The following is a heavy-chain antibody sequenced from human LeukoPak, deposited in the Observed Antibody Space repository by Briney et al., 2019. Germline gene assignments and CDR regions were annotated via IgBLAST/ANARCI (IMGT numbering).Heavy chain of an antibody. CDR2: IYYSGST. D-gene: IGHD5-18*01. Sequence: SETLSLTCTVSGGSISSYYWSWIRQPPGKGLEWIGDIYYSGSTNYNPSLKSRVTISLDTSKNQFSLKLSSVTAADTAVHYCARIVPYNYGYVDNWGQGTLVTVSS. CDR1: GGSISSYY. CDR3: ARIVPYNYGYVDN. J-gene: IGHJ4*02. V-gene: IGHV4-59*01.